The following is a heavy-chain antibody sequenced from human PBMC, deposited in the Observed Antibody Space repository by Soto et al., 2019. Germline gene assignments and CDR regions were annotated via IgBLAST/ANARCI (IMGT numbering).Heavy chain of an antibody. CDR1: GFTFSSYA. D-gene: IGHD3-22*01. Sequence: GGSLRLSCAASGFTFSSYAMSWVRQAPGKGLEWVSAISGSGGSTYYADSVKGRFTISRDNSKNTLYLQMNSLRAEDTAVYYCAKDLSPYYYDSSGYFRPLDYWGQGTLVTVSS. V-gene: IGHV3-23*01. CDR2: ISGSGGST. J-gene: IGHJ4*02. CDR3: AKDLSPYYYDSSGYFRPLDY.